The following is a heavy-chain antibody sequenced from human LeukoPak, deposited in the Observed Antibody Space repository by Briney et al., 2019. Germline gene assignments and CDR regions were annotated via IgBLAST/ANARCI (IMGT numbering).Heavy chain of an antibody. V-gene: IGHV3-11*06. CDR3: GTAPYYYYYGMDV. CDR1: GFTFSDYY. J-gene: IGHJ6*02. Sequence: GGSLRLSCAASGFTFSDYYMSWIRQAPGKGLEWVSYISSSSSYTNYADSVKGRFTISRDNAKNSLYLQMNSLRAEDTAVYYCGTAPYYYYYGMDVWGQGTTVTVSS. CDR2: ISSSSSYT.